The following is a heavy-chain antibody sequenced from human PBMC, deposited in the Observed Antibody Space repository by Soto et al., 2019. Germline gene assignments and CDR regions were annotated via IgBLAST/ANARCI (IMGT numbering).Heavy chain of an antibody. CDR2: IYYSGST. CDR1: GGSISSYY. CDR3: SRDELRFLEWLGYGMDV. J-gene: IGHJ6*02. V-gene: IGHV4-59*01. D-gene: IGHD3-3*01. Sequence: SETLSLTCTVSGGSISSYYWSWIRQPPGKGLEWIGYIYYSGSTNYNPSLKSRVTISVDTSKNQFSLKLSSVTAADTAVYYCSRDELRFLEWLGYGMDVWGQGTTVTVSS.